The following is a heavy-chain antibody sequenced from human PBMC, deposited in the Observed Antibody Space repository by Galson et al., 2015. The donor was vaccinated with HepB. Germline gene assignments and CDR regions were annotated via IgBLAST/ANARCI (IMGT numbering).Heavy chain of an antibody. D-gene: IGHD3-16*01. Sequence: SLRLSCAASGFVFSAYTLNWVRQAPGKGLEWISCINSTNYVYYSDSVKGRFTISRDNAKNSVYLKMNSLRVEDTAVYYCAREGGVFWFDPWGQGTLVTVSS. V-gene: IGHV3-21*06. J-gene: IGHJ5*02. CDR3: AREGGVFWFDP. CDR2: INSTNYV. CDR1: GFVFSAYT.